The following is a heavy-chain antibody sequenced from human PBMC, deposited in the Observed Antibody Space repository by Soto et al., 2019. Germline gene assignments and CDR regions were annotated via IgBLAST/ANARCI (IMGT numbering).Heavy chain of an antibody. V-gene: IGHV4-34*01. CDR2: INHSGST. CDR1: GGSFSGYY. D-gene: IGHD3-3*01. J-gene: IGHJ4*02. Sequence: PSETLSLTCAVYGGSFSGYYWSWIRQPPGKGLEWIGEINHSGSTNYNPSLKSRVTISVDTSKNQFSLKLSSVTAADTAVYYCARINRRIFGLYYFDYWGQGTLVTVSS. CDR3: ARINRRIFGLYYFDY.